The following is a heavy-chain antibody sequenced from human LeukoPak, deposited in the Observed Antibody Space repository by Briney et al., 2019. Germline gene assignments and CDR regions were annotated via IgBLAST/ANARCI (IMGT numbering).Heavy chain of an antibody. J-gene: IGHJ4*02. D-gene: IGHD3-3*01. Sequence: ASVKVSCKASGYTFTSYYMHWVRQAPGQGLEWMGIINPSGGSTSYAQKFQGRVTMTRDTSTSTVYMELSSLRSEDTAVYYCARGGYYDFWSGYYRGMPYDYWGQGTLVTVSS. CDR2: INPSGGST. CDR1: GYTFTSYY. V-gene: IGHV1-46*01. CDR3: ARGGYYDFWSGYYRGMPYDY.